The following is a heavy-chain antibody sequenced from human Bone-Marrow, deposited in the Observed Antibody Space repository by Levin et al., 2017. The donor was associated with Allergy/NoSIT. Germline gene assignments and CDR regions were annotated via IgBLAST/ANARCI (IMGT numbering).Heavy chain of an antibody. CDR3: ARVGVTVNGPYYYYYYMDV. D-gene: IGHD3-16*01. CDR1: DYSLRSTYY. CDR2: LSPSGST. V-gene: IGHV4-38-2*01. Sequence: SQTLSLPCAVSDYSLRSTYYWGWIRQPPGKGLEWIGNLSPSGSTYYNPSLKSRVTISIDTSKNQFSLRLSSVTAADTAVYYCARVGVTVNGPYYYYYYMDVWGKGTTVTVSS. J-gene: IGHJ6*03.